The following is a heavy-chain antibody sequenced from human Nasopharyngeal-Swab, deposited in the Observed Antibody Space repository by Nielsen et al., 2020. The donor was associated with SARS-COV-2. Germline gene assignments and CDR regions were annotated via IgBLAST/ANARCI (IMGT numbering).Heavy chain of an antibody. V-gene: IGHV3-33*06. CDR2: IWYDGNNK. CDR3: AKDTRSGLVRGVITDY. D-gene: IGHD3-10*01. J-gene: IGHJ4*02. Sequence: VRQAPGKGLEWVAVIWYDGNNKYYADSVKGRFTISRDNSKNTLYLQMNSLRAEDTAVYYCAKDTRSGLVRGVITDYWGQGTLVTVSS.